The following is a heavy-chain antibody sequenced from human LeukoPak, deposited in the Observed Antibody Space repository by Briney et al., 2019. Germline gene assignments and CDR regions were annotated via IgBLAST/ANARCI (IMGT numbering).Heavy chain of an antibody. D-gene: IGHD3-9*01. CDR2: IYYSGST. Sequence: SETLSLTCTVSGDSISSSSSYWGWIRQPPGKGLEWMGSIYYSGSTNYNPSLKSRVTISVDTSKNQFSLKLSSVTAADTAVYYCARDGHYDILTGSSNWFDPWGQGTLVTVSS. V-gene: IGHV4-39*07. J-gene: IGHJ5*02. CDR1: GDSISSSSSY. CDR3: ARDGHYDILTGSSNWFDP.